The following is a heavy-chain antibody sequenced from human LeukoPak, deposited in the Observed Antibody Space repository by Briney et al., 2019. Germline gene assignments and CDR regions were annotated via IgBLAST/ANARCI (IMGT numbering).Heavy chain of an antibody. Sequence: PGGSLRLSCAASGFPFSSYSMNWVRQAPGEGLEWVSYISSSRTTSYADSVKGRFTISRDNAKNSLYLQMNSLRVEDTAVYYCAKVAKYYYGSETYYFFEHWGQGTPVTASS. CDR3: AKVAKYYYGSETYYFFEH. CDR1: GFPFSSYS. V-gene: IGHV3-48*04. D-gene: IGHD3-10*01. CDR2: ISSSRTT. J-gene: IGHJ4*02.